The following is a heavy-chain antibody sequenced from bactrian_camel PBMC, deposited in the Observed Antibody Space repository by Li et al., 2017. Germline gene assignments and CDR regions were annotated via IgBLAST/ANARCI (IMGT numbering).Heavy chain of an antibody. CDR1: GFTSGLTLETKC. Sequence: HVQLVESGGGSVQQGGSLNVSCLASGFTSGLTLETKCMGWFRQDPGKERQGVAVIDSDGNTKYEESVKGRFTISKDKAKDTVYLQMSSLRPEDAAVYICRSNGQGAGCDPGDVTPYDKGTQVTVS. J-gene: IGHJ4*01. V-gene: IGHV3S53*01. D-gene: IGHD1*01. CDR2: IDSDGNT.